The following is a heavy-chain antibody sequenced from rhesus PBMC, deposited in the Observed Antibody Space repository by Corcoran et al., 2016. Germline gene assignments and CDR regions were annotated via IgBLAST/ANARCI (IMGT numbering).Heavy chain of an antibody. V-gene: IGHV3S18*01. D-gene: IGHD5-42*01. CDR2: INKPGSNT. Sequence: EVQLVESGGGLAKPGGSLRLSCAASGFSFSDYYMYWVRQAPGKGLEWDSGINKPGSNTYYADSVKGRFTISRKNAKNTLYLQMDSLRAEDTAVYYCARVRGYSGYGFFDYWGQGVLVTVSS. CDR1: GFSFSDYY. CDR3: ARVRGYSGYGFFDY. J-gene: IGHJ4*01.